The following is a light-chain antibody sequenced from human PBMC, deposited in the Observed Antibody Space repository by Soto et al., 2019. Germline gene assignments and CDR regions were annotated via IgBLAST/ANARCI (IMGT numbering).Light chain of an antibody. CDR3: SSYTSINLYV. CDR1: SSDIGGYKH. Sequence: QSALTQPASVSGSPGQSISISCTGNSSDIGGYKHVSWYQQHPGKAPKLIIFDVSSRPSGVSNRFSGSKSGNTASLTISGLQAEDEADYYCSSYTSINLYVFGTGTKVTVL. CDR2: DVS. V-gene: IGLV2-14*01. J-gene: IGLJ1*01.